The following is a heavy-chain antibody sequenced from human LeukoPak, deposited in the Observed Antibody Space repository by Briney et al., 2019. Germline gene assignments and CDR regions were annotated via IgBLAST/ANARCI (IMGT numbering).Heavy chain of an antibody. Sequence: GGSLRLSCAASGFTFSSYWMSWVRQAPGKGLEWVSSISSSSSYIYYADSVKGRFTISRDNAKNSLCLQMNSLRAEDTAVYYCARGYCSSTSCRILGYYYGMDVWGQGTTVTVSS. D-gene: IGHD2-2*01. CDR1: GFTFSSYW. CDR2: ISSSSSYI. V-gene: IGHV3-21*01. CDR3: ARGYCSSTSCRILGYYYGMDV. J-gene: IGHJ6*02.